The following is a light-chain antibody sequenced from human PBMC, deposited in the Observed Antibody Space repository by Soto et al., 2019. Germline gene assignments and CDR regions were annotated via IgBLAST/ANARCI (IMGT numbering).Light chain of an antibody. CDR2: SNN. V-gene: IGLV1-44*01. CDR1: SSNIGSYT. J-gene: IGLJ2*01. CDR3: AAWDDSLNGVL. Sequence: QSVLTQPPSASGTPGQRVTIAVSGSSSNIGSYTVSWYQQLPGAAPKLLIYSNNQRPSGVPDRFSGSKSGTSASLGISGLQSEDEADYYCAAWDDSLNGVLFGGGTKVTVL.